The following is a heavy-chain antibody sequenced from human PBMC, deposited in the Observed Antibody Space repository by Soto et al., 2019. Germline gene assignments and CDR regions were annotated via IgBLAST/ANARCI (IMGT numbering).Heavy chain of an antibody. CDR2: IYYSGST. CDR1: GGSISSSSYY. J-gene: IGHJ5*02. CDR3: ARLAGYCSGGSCWGPYNWFDP. V-gene: IGHV4-39*01. Sequence: SETLSLTCTVSGGSISSSSYYWGWIRQPPGKGLEWIGSIYYSGSTYYNPSLKSRVTISVDTSKNQFSLKLSSVTAADTAVYYCARLAGYCSGGSCWGPYNWFDPWGQGTLVTVSS. D-gene: IGHD2-15*01.